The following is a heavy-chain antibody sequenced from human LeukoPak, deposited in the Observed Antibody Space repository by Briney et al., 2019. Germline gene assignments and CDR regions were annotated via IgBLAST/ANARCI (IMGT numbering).Heavy chain of an antibody. CDR3: AKQGAARQDYYMDV. J-gene: IGHJ6*03. V-gene: IGHV1-69*06. CDR1: GDSFSSYA. CDR2: IIPIFGTA. Sequence: SVRVSCKASGDSFSSYAITWVRQAPGQGLEWLGRIIPIFGTANYPQKFQGRVTITADILSSTAYIEMTNLTSDDTAVYFCAKQGAARQDYYMDVWGNGATVSVS. D-gene: IGHD5-18*01.